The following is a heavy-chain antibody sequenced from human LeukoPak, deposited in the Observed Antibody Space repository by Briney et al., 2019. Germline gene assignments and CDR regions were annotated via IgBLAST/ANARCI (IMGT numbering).Heavy chain of an antibody. D-gene: IGHD2-2*02. CDR2: INPNSGGT. J-gene: IGHJ5*02. Sequence: ASVKVSCKASGYTFTGYYMHWVRQAPGQGLEWMGWINPNSGGTNYAQKFQGRVTMTRDTSISTAYMELSRLRSDDTAVYYCARVHTGYCSSTSCYSGWFDPWGQGTLVTVSS. CDR3: ARVHTGYCSSTSCYSGWFDP. CDR1: GYTFTGYY. V-gene: IGHV1-2*02.